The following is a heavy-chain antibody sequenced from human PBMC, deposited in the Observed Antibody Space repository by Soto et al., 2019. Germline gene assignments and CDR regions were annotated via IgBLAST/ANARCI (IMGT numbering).Heavy chain of an antibody. J-gene: IGHJ6*02. CDR3: ARVRGELGYCNRVSCLPYHHGMDV. CDR1: GYTFTSYG. D-gene: IGHD2-15*01. Sequence: GASVKVSCKASGYTFTSYGISWVRQAPGQGLEWLGWIGTYNDDTNYAQKLQGRVTMTTDTSTSTVYMYLRSLRSDDTAVYYCARVRGELGYCNRVSCLPYHHGMDVWS. CDR2: IGTYNDDT. V-gene: IGHV1-18*01.